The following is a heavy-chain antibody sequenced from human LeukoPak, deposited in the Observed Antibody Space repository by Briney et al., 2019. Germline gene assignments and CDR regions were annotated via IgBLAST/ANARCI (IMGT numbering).Heavy chain of an antibody. CDR1: GYTFTSYD. Sequence: GASVKVSCEASGYTFTSYDINWVRQATGQGLEWMGWMNPNSGNTGYAQKFQGRVTMTRNTSISTAYMELSSLRSEDTAVYYCARETWQLVDYYYMDVWGKGTTVTVSS. J-gene: IGHJ6*03. CDR3: ARETWQLVDYYYMDV. D-gene: IGHD6-13*01. V-gene: IGHV1-8*01. CDR2: MNPNSGNT.